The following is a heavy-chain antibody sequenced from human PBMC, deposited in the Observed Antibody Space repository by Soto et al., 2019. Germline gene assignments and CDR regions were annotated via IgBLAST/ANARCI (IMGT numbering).Heavy chain of an antibody. J-gene: IGHJ3*02. V-gene: IGHV5-10-1*01. CDR2: IDPSDSYT. CDR3: ARIGIAARPDDAFDI. Sequence: GESLKISCKGSGYGFTSYWISWVRQMPGKGLEWMGRIDPSDSYTNYSPSFQGHVTISADKSISTAYLQWSSLKASDTAMYYCARIGIAARPDDAFDIWGQGTMVTVSS. CDR1: GYGFTSYW. D-gene: IGHD6-6*01.